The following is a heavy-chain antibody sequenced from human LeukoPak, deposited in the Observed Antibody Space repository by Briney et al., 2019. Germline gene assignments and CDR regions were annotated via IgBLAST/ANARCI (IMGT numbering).Heavy chain of an antibody. D-gene: IGHD3-16*01. J-gene: IGHJ4*02. CDR1: GGSISSSSHY. Sequence: SSETLSLTCTVSGGSISSSSHYWGWIRQPPGKGLEWIGSIYYSGRTNYNPSLKSRVTISVDTSKNQFSLKLSSVTAADTAVYYCARIKYLWYYFDYWGQGTLVTVSS. CDR2: IYYSGRT. CDR3: ARIKYLWYYFDY. V-gene: IGHV4-39*07.